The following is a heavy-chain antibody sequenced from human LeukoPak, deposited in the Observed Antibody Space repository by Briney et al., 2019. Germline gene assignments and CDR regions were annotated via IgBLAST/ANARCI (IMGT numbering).Heavy chain of an antibody. CDR2: ISPSGDTS. Sequence: GGTLRLSCAASGFIFNTYGMSWVRQAPGKGLEWVSSISPSGDTSYYADSVKGRFTISRDNSKNTLFLLLNSLRAEDTAVYYCATRHFDLFAFDIWGQGTMVTVSS. CDR3: ATRHFDLFAFDI. V-gene: IGHV3-23*01. CDR1: GFIFNTYG. D-gene: IGHD3-9*01. J-gene: IGHJ3*02.